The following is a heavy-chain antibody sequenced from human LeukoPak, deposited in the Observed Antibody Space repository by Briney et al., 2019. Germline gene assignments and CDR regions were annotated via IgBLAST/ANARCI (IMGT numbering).Heavy chain of an antibody. CDR1: GGSVSSYF. D-gene: IGHD2-2*03. J-gene: IGHJ4*02. V-gene: IGHV4-59*02. CDR2: MYYSGST. CDR3: ARLDNVRGAFDY. Sequence: SETLSLTCTVSGGSVSSYFCSWIRQPPGKGLEWIGYMYYSGSTNYSPSLKSRVTMSVDTSKNQFSLQLSSVTAADTAVCYCARLDNVRGAFDYWGQGTLVTVSS.